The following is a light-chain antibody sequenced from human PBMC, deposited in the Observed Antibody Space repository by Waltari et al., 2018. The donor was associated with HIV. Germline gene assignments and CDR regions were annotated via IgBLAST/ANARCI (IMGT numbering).Light chain of an antibody. CDR2: KDN. CDR3: ATWDDILSGYL. V-gene: IGLV1-47*01. CDR1: NSNIGSNF. J-gene: IGLJ1*01. Sequence: QSVPTQPPSASGTPGQRVAISCSGRNSNIGSNFVSWYQQLPGTAPKLLIYKDNQRPSGVPERFSASKSGSSSSLAISGLRSEDEAEYYCATWDDILSGYLFGTGTKVTVL.